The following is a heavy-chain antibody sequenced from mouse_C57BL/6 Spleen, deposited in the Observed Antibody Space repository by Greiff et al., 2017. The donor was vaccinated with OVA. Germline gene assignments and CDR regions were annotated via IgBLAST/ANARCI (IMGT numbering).Heavy chain of an antibody. J-gene: IGHJ2*01. Sequence: EADGGLVQPKGSLKLSCAASGFTFNTYAMHWVRQAPGKGLEWVARIRSKSSNYATYYAYSVKDRFTISRDDSQSMLYLQMNNLKTEDTAMYYCVREGGSTTVVAPYYFDYWGQGTTLTVSA. CDR2: IRSKSSNYAT. CDR1: GFTFNTYA. CDR3: VREGGSTTVVAPYYFDY. D-gene: IGHD1-1*01. V-gene: IGHV10-3*01.